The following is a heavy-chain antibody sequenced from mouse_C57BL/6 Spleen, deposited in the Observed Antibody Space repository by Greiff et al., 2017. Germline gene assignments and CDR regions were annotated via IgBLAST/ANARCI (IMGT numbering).Heavy chain of an antibody. CDR2: INPGSGGT. CDR1: GYAFTNYL. V-gene: IGHV1-54*01. J-gene: IGHJ4*01. Sequence: QVHVKQSGAELVRPGTSVKVSCKASGYAFTNYLIEWVKQRPGQGLEWIGVINPGSGGTNYNEKFKGKATLTADKSSSTAYMQLSSLTSEGSAVYFCARELPYAMDYWGQGTSVTVSS. CDR3: ARELPYAMDY.